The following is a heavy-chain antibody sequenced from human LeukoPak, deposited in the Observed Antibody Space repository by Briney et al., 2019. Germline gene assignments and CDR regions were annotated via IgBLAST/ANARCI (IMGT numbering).Heavy chain of an antibody. CDR3: ARGIADPYSFDS. D-gene: IGHD6-13*01. V-gene: IGHV4-4*07. Sequence: SETLSLTCTVSGGSINFYYWNWIRQPAGKGLEWIGRIYSTGSTNYSPSLKSRVTMSVDKSKNQFSLNLSSVTAADTAVYYCARGIADPYSFDSWGQGTLVLVSS. J-gene: IGHJ4*02. CDR2: IYSTGST. CDR1: GGSINFYY.